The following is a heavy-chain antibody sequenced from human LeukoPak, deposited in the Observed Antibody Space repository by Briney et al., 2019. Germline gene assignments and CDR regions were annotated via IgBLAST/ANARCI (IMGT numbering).Heavy chain of an antibody. V-gene: IGHV1-8*01. CDR2: MNPNSGNT. D-gene: IGHD1-14*01. J-gene: IGHJ5*02. CDR3: ARDHERWNWFDP. CDR1: GYTFTSYD. Sequence: ASVKVSCKASGYTFTSYDINWVRQATGQGLEWMGWMNPNSGNTGYAQKFQGRVTMTRNTSISTAYMELSSLRSEDTAVYYCARDHERWNWFDPWGQGTLVTVSS.